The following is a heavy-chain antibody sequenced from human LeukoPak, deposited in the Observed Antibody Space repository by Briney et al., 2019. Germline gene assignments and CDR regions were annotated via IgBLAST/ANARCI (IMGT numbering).Heavy chain of an antibody. CDR2: ICYSGST. V-gene: IGHV4-59*01. CDR1: GGSISSYY. Sequence: SETLSLTCTVSGGSISSYYWSWIRQPPGKGLEWIGYICYSGSTNYNPSLKSRVTISVDTSKNQFSLKLSSVTAADTAVYYCARGMGDGYKYPNYWGQGTLVTVSS. D-gene: IGHD5-24*01. CDR3: ARGMGDGYKYPNY. J-gene: IGHJ4*02.